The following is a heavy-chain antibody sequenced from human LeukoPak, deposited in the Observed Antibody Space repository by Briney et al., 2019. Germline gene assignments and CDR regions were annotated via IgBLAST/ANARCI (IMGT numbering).Heavy chain of an antibody. CDR3: ARVSQSLDTGTTAWDWFDP. D-gene: IGHD1-7*01. Sequence: PSETLSLTCAVYGGSFSGYYWSRIRQPPGKGLEWIGEINHSGSTNYNPSLKSRVTISVDTSKNQFSLKLSSVTAADTAVYYCARVSQSLDTGTTAWDWFDPWGQGTLVTVSS. CDR2: INHSGST. CDR1: GGSFSGYY. V-gene: IGHV4-34*01. J-gene: IGHJ5*02.